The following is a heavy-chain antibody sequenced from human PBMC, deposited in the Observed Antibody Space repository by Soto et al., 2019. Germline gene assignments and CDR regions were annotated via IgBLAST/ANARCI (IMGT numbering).Heavy chain of an antibody. J-gene: IGHJ6*02. D-gene: IGHD3-10*01. CDR1: GYSFTSYW. CDR2: IYPGDSDT. Sequence: GESLQISCKGSGYSFTSYWIGWVRQVPGKGLEWMGIIYPGDSDTRYSPSFQGQVTISADKSISTAYLQWSSLKASDTAMYYCARQPAPITMVRGVTTTTTYYYYGMDVWGQGTTVTVSS. CDR3: ARQPAPITMVRGVTTTTTYYYYGMDV. V-gene: IGHV5-51*01.